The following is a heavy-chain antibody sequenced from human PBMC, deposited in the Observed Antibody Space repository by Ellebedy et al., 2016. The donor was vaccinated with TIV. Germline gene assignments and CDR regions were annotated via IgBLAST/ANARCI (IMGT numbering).Heavy chain of an antibody. CDR1: GGSIASDS. Sequence: SETLSLTXTVSGGSIASDSWTWIRQPPGKGLEWIGEINHSGRTNYNPSLKSRVTISGVTSKNQFSLKLSSVTAADTAVYYCARDRMYYYDSSGSYSYYGMDVWGQGTTVTVSS. CDR3: ARDRMYYYDSSGSYSYYGMDV. D-gene: IGHD3-22*01. J-gene: IGHJ6*02. CDR2: INHSGRT. V-gene: IGHV4-59*01.